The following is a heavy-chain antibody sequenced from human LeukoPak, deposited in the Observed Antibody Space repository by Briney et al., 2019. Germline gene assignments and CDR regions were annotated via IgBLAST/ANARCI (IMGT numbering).Heavy chain of an antibody. CDR1: GYTFTGYY. Sequence: ASVKVSCKASGYTFTGYYIHWVRQAPGQGLEWMGWINPNTGSTNYEQKFQGRVTMTRDTSISTAYMELSRLKSDDTAVFYCARDLSSAWDDGPSGFQHWGQGTLVTVSS. D-gene: IGHD1-1*01. CDR2: INPNTGST. J-gene: IGHJ1*01. CDR3: ARDLSSAWDDGPSGFQH. V-gene: IGHV1-2*02.